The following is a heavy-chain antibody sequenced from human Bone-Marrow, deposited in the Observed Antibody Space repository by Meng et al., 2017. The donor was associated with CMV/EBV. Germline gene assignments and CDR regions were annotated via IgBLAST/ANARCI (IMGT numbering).Heavy chain of an antibody. CDR2: INNDGSST. Sequence: GESLKISCAASGFAFNIHWMHWVRQAPGKGLVWVSRINNDGSSTGYADSVKGRFTISRDNAKNTLYLQMTSLRAEDTAVYYCAREGYWAYYFDKWGQGTLVTVSS. CDR3: AREGYWAYYFDK. CDR1: GFAFNIHW. D-gene: IGHD1-26*01. J-gene: IGHJ4*02. V-gene: IGHV3-74*01.